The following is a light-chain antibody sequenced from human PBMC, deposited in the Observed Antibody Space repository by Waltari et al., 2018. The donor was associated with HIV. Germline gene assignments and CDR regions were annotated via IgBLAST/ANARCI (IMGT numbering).Light chain of an antibody. CDR2: DVN. V-gene: IGLV2-23*02. CDR1: SRDVVGFAF. Sequence: QPALTQPAPVSGSPGQSITISCAGPSRDVVGFAFFSWYQEHPGKAPKLIIFDVNKRPSGVSNRFSGSKSGNTASLTISGLQAEDEADYYCCSYGGSGTSVFGSGTKVTVL. CDR3: CSYGGSGTSV. J-gene: IGLJ1*01.